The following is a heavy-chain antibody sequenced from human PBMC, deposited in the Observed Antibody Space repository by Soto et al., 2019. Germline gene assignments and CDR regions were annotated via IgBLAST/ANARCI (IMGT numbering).Heavy chain of an antibody. CDR1: GFSLSSTRMA. CDR2: IYWDDDK. Sequence: QITLKESGPTLVKPTQTLTLTCTFSGFSLSSTRMAVGWIRQPPGKALEWLALIYWDDDKRYSPFLKSRLTITTATSKNTVVLTMSNMDPVDTARYYCAHIVVAGLGYYFDYWGQGTLVTVSS. D-gene: IGHD6-19*01. V-gene: IGHV2-5*02. CDR3: AHIVVAGLGYYFDY. J-gene: IGHJ4*02.